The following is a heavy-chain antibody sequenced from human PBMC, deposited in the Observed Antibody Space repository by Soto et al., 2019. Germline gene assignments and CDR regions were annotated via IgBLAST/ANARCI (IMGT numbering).Heavy chain of an antibody. CDR3: ARGRFLEWQQYYYYGMDV. J-gene: IGHJ6*02. CDR1: GYTFTGYY. D-gene: IGHD3-3*01. V-gene: IGHV1-2*02. Sequence: ASVKVSCKASGYTFTGYYMHWVRQATGQGLEWMGWINPNSGGTNYAQKFQGRVTMTRDTSISTAYMALSRLRSDDTAVYYCARGRFLEWQQYYYYGMDVWGQGTTVTVSS. CDR2: INPNSGGT.